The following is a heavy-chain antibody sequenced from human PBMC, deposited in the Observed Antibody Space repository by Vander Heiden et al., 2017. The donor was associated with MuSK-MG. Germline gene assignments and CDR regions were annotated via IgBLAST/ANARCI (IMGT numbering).Heavy chain of an antibody. V-gene: IGHV2-70*15. CDR1: GFSLSTSGMC. CDR3: ARITYSSGSYRHFDS. J-gene: IGHJ4*02. D-gene: IGHD3-10*01. CDR2: IDWDDQK. Sequence: QVTLRESGPALVKPTQTLTLTCTFSGFSLSTSGMCVSWIRQPPGKALEWLARIDWDDQKYYSTSLKTRLTISKDTSKNQVVLTMSNMDPVDTATYYCARITYSSGSYRHFDSWGQGTLVTVSS.